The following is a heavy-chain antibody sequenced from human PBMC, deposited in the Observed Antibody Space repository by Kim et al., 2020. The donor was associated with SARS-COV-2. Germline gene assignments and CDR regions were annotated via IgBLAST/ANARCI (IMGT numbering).Heavy chain of an antibody. J-gene: IGHJ1*01. CDR3: ARGPAVGGGDLYSD. CDR2: IYYTGSS. Sequence: SETLSLTCTVSGGSISSGDYYWSWNRPPPGKGLKWIGYIYYTGSSHSTPSLNSPVTISIDTYKNQFSLKLISVTAADTAVYSCARGPAVGGGDLYSDRG. V-gene: IGHV4-30-4*01. CDR1: GGSISSGDYY. D-gene: IGHD2-21*02.